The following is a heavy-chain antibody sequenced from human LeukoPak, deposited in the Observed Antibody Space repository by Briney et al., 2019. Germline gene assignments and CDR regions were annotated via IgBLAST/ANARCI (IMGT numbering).Heavy chain of an antibody. Sequence: GASVKVSCKASGYTFTGYYMHWVRQAPGQGLEWMGWINPNSGGTNYAQKFQGTVTMTRDTSISTAYMELSRLRSDDTAVYYWARDHGSGSYYADYWGQGTLVTVSS. D-gene: IGHD3-10*01. V-gene: IGHV1-2*02. CDR2: INPNSGGT. CDR1: GYTFTGYY. CDR3: ARDHGSGSYYADY. J-gene: IGHJ4*02.